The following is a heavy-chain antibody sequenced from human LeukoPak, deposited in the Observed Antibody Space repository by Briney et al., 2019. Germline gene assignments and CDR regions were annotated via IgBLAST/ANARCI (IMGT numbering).Heavy chain of an antibody. J-gene: IGHJ4*02. D-gene: IGHD3-3*01. CDR1: GYSISSGYY. CDR2: IYHSGST. Sequence: SETLSLTCTVSGYSISSGYYWGWIRQPPGKGLEWIGSIYHSGSTYYNPSLKSRVTISVGTSKNQFSLKLSSVTAADTAVYYCARHRRERLLQSEIDYWGQGTLVTVSS. CDR3: ARHRRERLLQSEIDY. V-gene: IGHV4-38-2*02.